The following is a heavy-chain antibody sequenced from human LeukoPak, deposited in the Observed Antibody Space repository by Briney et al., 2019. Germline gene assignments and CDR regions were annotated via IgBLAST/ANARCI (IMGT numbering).Heavy chain of an antibody. D-gene: IGHD6-13*01. CDR3: AHGHSSSWYYFDY. CDR1: GDSISSYY. J-gene: IGHJ4*02. CDR2: IYYTGST. V-gene: IGHV4-59*01. Sequence: PSETLSLTCTVSGDSISSYYWSWIRQPPGKGLEWIGYIYYTGSTNYNPSLKSRVTISVDGSKNQFSLKLSSVSAADTAVYYCAHGHSSSWYYFDYWGQGTLVTVSS.